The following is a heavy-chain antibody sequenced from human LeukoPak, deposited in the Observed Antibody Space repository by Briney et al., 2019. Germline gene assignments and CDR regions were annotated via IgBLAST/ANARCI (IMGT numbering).Heavy chain of an antibody. J-gene: IGHJ5*02. V-gene: IGHV1-8*01. CDR1: GYTFTSYD. Sequence: GASVKVSCKASGYTFTSYDMNWVRQATGQGLEWMGWMNPNSGNTGYAQKFQGRVTMTRNTSISTAYMELSSLRSEDTAVYYCARAQNIVVVPAAIMDPWGQGTLVTVSS. D-gene: IGHD2-2*02. CDR2: MNPNSGNT. CDR3: ARAQNIVVVPAAIMDP.